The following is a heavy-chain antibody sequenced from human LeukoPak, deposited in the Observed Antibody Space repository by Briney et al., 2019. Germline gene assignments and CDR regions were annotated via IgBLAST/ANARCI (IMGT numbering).Heavy chain of an antibody. J-gene: IGHJ4*02. Sequence: PSETLSLTCTVSGGSISSYYWSWIRQPPGKGLEWIGYIYYSGSTNYNPSLKSRVTISVDTSKNQFSLKLSSVTAADTAVYYCARGQYCSGGSCYSGYCFDYWGQGTLVTVSS. V-gene: IGHV4-59*01. CDR1: GGSISSYY. CDR3: ARGQYCSGGSCYSGYCFDY. CDR2: IYYSGST. D-gene: IGHD2-15*01.